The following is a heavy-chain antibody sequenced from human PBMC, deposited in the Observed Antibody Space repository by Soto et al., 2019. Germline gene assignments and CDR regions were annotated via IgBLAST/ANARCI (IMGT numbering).Heavy chain of an antibody. CDR2: IIPIFGTA. CDR3: ARGSYSSSRGFDY. J-gene: IGHJ4*02. Sequence: SVKVSCKASGGTFSSYAISWVRQAPGQGLEWMGGIIPIFGTANYAQKFQGRVTITADKSTSTACMELSSLRSEDTAVYYCARGSYSSSRGFDYWGQGTLVTVSS. V-gene: IGHV1-69*06. CDR1: GGTFSSYA. D-gene: IGHD6-6*01.